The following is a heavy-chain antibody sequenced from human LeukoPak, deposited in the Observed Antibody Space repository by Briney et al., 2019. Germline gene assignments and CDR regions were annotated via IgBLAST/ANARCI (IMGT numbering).Heavy chain of an antibody. D-gene: IGHD3-3*01. CDR3: ARIEKSDYDFWSGYYKYYFDY. V-gene: IGHV4-34*01. J-gene: IGHJ4*02. CDR2: INHSGST. Sequence: SETLSLTCAVYGGSFSGYYWSWLRQPPGKGLEWIGEINHSGSTNYNPSLKSRVTISVDTSKNQFSLKLSSVTAADTAVYYCARIEKSDYDFWSGYYKYYFDYWGQGTLVTVSS. CDR1: GGSFSGYY.